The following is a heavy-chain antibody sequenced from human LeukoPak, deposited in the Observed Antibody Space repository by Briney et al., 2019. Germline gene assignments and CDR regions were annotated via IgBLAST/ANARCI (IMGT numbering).Heavy chain of an antibody. D-gene: IGHD3-22*01. CDR3: VGSWGPYYYDSSGSNWFDP. CDR2: ICCSRIT. Sequence: PSETLSLTCTVSGGSISSSSYYWGRIRQPPGKGLVWFGSICCSRITYYNPSLKSRVTISVDTSKNQFTLKLSSVTAADTAVYYCVGSWGPYYYDSSGSNWFDPWGQGTLVTVSS. J-gene: IGHJ5*02. V-gene: IGHV4-39*01. CDR1: GGSISSSSYY.